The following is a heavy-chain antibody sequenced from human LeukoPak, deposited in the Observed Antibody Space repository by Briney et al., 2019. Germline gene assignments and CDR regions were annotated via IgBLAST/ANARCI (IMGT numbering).Heavy chain of an antibody. D-gene: IGHD3-10*01. CDR2: IYYSGST. V-gene: IGHV4-59*01. Sequence: KTSETPSLTCTGSGGSISSYYWSWVREPPGKGLEWIGYIYYSGSTNYNPSLKSRVTISVDTSKNQFSLKLSSVTAADTAVYYCARGEYYFDYWGQGTLVTVSS. J-gene: IGHJ4*02. CDR1: GGSISSYY. CDR3: ARGEYYFDY.